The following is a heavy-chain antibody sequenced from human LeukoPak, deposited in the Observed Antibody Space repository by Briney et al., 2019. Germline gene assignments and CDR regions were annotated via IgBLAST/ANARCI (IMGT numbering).Heavy chain of an antibody. CDR2: INPDSGVT. J-gene: IGHJ4*01. D-gene: IGHD3-10*01. Sequence: ASVKVSCKAAGYRFTGYFIHWVRQAPGQGLEWMGHINPDSGVTTYAQRFRGLVTLTRDTSSSTAYMELNSLRSDDTARYFCARDKDRYGSGPFDHWGQGTLVTVS. CDR1: GYRFTGYF. CDR3: ARDKDRYGSGPFDH. V-gene: IGHV1-2*04.